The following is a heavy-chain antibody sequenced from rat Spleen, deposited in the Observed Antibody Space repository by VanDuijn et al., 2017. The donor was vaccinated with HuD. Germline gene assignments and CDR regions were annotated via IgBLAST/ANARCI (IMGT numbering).Heavy chain of an antibody. CDR2: MWSGGST. CDR1: GFSLTTYN. D-gene: IGHD4-3*01. J-gene: IGHJ3*01. CDR3: ARDRSSGAGFAY. V-gene: IGHV2-45*01. Sequence: QVQLMESGPGLVQTSETLSLTCTVSGFSLTTYNVHWVRQPPGKGLEWMGVMWSGGSTDYNSALKSRLSISRDTSKNQVFLKMNSLQSEDTTTYYCARDRSSGAGFAYWGQGTLVTVSS.